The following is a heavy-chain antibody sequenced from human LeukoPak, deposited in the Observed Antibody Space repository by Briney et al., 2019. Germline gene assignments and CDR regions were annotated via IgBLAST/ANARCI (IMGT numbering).Heavy chain of an antibody. CDR1: GFTVDDYA. Sequence: GGSLRPACAAAGFTVDDYAMGWVSQAPGGGLGWVSCINSEGGSIGYADSVKGRFTISRDNAKNSLYLQMNSLRAEDTALYYCARVDSDCSGGACYTGLFDYWGQGTLVTVSS. V-gene: IGHV3-20*04. J-gene: IGHJ4*02. D-gene: IGHD2-15*01. CDR2: INSEGGSI. CDR3: ARVDSDCSGGACYTGLFDY.